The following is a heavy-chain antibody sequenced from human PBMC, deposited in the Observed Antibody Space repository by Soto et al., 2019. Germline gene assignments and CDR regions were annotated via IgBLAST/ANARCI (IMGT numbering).Heavy chain of an antibody. J-gene: IGHJ4*02. V-gene: IGHV3-66*01. Sequence: EVQLVESGGGLVRPGGSLRLSWAASGFTVRRNYVSWFRKAPGKGLEWVPVIYTGGSTYYANSVKGRFTISRYNSKNTVYLQMNSLRAEDTAVYYCLGHDYGAYWGQGTLVTVSS. CDR3: LGHDYGAY. CDR1: GFTVRRNY. CDR2: IYTGGST.